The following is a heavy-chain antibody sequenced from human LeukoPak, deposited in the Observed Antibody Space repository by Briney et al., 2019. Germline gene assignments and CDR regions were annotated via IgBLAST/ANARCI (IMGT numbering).Heavy chain of an antibody. CDR1: GYTFTSYG. D-gene: IGHD4-17*01. CDR3: VTTVTTSWFDP. V-gene: IGHV1-18*01. J-gene: IGHJ5*02. CDR2: ISAYNGNT. Sequence: ASVKASCKASGYTFTSYGISWVRQAPGQGLEWMGWISAYNGNTNYAQKLQGRVTMTTDTSTSTAYMELRSLRSDDTAVYYCVTTVTTSWFDPWGQGTLVTVSS.